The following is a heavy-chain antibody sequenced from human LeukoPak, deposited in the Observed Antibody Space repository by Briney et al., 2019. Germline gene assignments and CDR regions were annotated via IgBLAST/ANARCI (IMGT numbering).Heavy chain of an antibody. V-gene: IGHV3-30*03. CDR3: ARGASYSNYEY. CDR2: ISYDGSNK. D-gene: IGHD4-4*01. CDR1: GFTFSSYG. Sequence: GGSLRLSCAASGFTFSSYGMHWVRQAPGKGLEWVAVISYDGSNKYYADSVKGRFTISRDNSKNTLYLQMNSLRAEDTAVYYCARGASYSNYEYWGQGTLVTVSS. J-gene: IGHJ4*02.